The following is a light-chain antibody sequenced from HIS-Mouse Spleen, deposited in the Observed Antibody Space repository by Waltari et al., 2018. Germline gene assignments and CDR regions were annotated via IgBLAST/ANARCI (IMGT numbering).Light chain of an antibody. CDR3: SSYTSSSTWV. CDR1: SIDVGGYNY. J-gene: IGLJ3*02. CDR2: DVS. Sequence: QSALTQPASVSGSPGQSITISGTGTSIDVGGYNYVSWYQQHPGKAPKLMIYDVSNRPSGVSNRFSGSKSGNTASLTISGLQAEDEADYYCSSYTSSSTWVFGGGTKLTVL. V-gene: IGLV2-14*03.